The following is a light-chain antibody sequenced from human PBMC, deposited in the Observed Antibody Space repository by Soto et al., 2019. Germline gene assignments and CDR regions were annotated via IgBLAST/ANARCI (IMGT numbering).Light chain of an antibody. V-gene: IGLV1-40*01. CDR1: SSNIGAGFD. Sequence: QSVLTQPPSVSGAPGQTVTISCTGSSSNIGAGFDVHWYQQLPGTAPKVLIYDNSNRPSGVPDRFSGSKSGTSASLAITGVYADDEADYFRQSYDSSMSNSGCVFGIGTKVTFL. J-gene: IGLJ1*01. CDR2: DNS. CDR3: QSYDSSMSNSGCV.